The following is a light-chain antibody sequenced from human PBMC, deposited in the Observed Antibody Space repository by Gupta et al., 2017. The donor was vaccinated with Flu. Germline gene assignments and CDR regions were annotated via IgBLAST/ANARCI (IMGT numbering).Light chain of an antibody. V-gene: IGKV1-5*03. J-gene: IGKJ2*01. CDR2: KAS. Sequence: IQTTQSPSTLSASVGDRVTITCRASQSISSWLAWYQQKPGKAPKLLIYKASSLESGVPSRFSGSGSGTEFTLTISSLQPDDFATYYCQQYGSFGQGTKLEIK. CDR3: QQYGS. CDR1: QSISSW.